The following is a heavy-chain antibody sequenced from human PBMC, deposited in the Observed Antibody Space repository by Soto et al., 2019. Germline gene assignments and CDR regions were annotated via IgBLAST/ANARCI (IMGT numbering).Heavy chain of an antibody. V-gene: IGHV3-33*01. D-gene: IGHD3-3*02. Sequence: QVLLVESGGNVVQPGRSLRLSCAASGFSFSSHGMHWVRQAPGKGLEWVAHLWAGGNIRYYAYSVKGRFTISSDHSKNTLYLQMDSLGAEDTAVYYCARDAQHLANYGMDVWGQGTTVTVSS. CDR3: ARDAQHLANYGMDV. CDR1: GFSFSSHG. J-gene: IGHJ6*02. CDR2: LWAGGNIR.